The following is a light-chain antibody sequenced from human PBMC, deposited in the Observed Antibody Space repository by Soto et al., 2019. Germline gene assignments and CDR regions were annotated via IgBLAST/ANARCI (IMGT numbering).Light chain of an antibody. CDR3: QHYNSYSEA. J-gene: IGKJ1*01. Sequence: DIQMTQSPSTLSASLGDTFPVPCRASQSVSGWLAWYQQKPGEAPKLLIYDASALPRGVPSRFSGSGSGTKFTLTIASLQPDDFATYYCQHYNSYSEAFGQGAKVDI. V-gene: IGKV1-5*01. CDR1: QSVSGW. CDR2: DAS.